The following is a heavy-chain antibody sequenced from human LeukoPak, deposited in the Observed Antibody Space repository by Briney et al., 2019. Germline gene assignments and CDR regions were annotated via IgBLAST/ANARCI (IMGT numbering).Heavy chain of an antibody. CDR1: GFTFSSYG. J-gene: IGHJ4*02. V-gene: IGHV3-33*01. CDR2: IWYDGSNK. Sequence: GGSLRLSCAASGFTFSSYGMHWVRQAPGKGLEWVAVIWYDGSNKYYADSVKGRFTISRDNSKNTLYLQMNSLRAEDTAVYYCATPGGFDWLLWGFDYWGQGTLVTVSS. D-gene: IGHD3-9*01. CDR3: ATPGGFDWLLWGFDY.